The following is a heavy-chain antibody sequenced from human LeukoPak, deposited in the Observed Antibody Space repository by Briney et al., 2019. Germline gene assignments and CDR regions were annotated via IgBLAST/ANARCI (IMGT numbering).Heavy chain of an antibody. CDR2: MNPDGANT. CDR3: ALWVVEMATESDY. D-gene: IGHD5-24*01. CDR1: GYTFTSYD. V-gene: IGHV1-8*01. J-gene: IGHJ4*02. Sequence: GASVKVSCKASGYTFTSYDINWVRQATGQGLEWMGWMNPDGANTGFAQRFQGRVTITTDESTSTAYMELSSLRSEDTAVYYCALWVVEMATESDYWGQGTLVTVSS.